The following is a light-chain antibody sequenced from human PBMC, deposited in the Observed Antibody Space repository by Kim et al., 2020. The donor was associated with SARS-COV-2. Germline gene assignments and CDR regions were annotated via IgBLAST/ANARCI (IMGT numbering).Light chain of an antibody. CDR1: QSVGNY. J-gene: IGKJ2*01. V-gene: IGKV3-15*01. CDR2: DAS. Sequence: EIALTQSPATLSVSPGESITLLCRASQSVGNYVAWYQHKAGQAPRLLIYDASTRATGIPARFRGSGSGTEFTLSISSLQSEDYAVYFCHQYNDWPPVDTFGQGTKLEI. CDR3: HQYNDWPPVDT.